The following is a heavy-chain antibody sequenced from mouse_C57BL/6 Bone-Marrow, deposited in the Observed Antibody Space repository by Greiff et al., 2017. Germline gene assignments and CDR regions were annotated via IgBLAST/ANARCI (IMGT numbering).Heavy chain of an antibody. V-gene: IGHV5-9-1*02. J-gene: IGHJ3*01. CDR3: TRDFFGYDGGAWFAY. D-gene: IGHD2-2*01. Sequence: EVKLVESGEGLVKPGGSLKLSCAASGFTFSSYAMSWVRQTPEKRLEWVAYISSGGDYIYYADTVKGRFTISRDNARNAPYLQMSCLKSEDTAMYYCTRDFFGYDGGAWFAYWGQGTLVTVSA. CDR1: GFTFSSYA. CDR2: ISSGGDYI.